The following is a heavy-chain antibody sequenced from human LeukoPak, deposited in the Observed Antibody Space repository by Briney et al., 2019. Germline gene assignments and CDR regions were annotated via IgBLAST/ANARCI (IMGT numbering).Heavy chain of an antibody. CDR3: ARGEALRQIYGMDV. Sequence: SETLSLTCTVSGVSINGYYWNWLRQPPGKGREWIGYIYFSGSTNYNPSLQNRVTISVHRYKKQFSLKLNSVTAADTAVYFCARGEALRQIYGMDVWGQGTTVSVSS. V-gene: IGHV4-59*01. CDR2: IYFSGST. J-gene: IGHJ6*02. CDR1: GVSINGYY.